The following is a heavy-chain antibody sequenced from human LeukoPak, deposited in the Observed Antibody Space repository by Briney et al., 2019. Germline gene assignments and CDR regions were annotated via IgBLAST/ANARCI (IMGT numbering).Heavy chain of an antibody. J-gene: IGHJ6*03. CDR3: AKVGYCSSTSCYRSHDYYYMDV. V-gene: IGHV3-23*01. Sequence: GGSLRLSCAASGFTFSSYAMRWVRQAPGKGLEWVSAISGSGGSTYYADSVKGRFTISRDNSKNTLYLQMNSLRAEDTAVYYCAKVGYCSSTSCYRSHDYYYMDVWGKGTTVTVSS. D-gene: IGHD2-2*02. CDR1: GFTFSSYA. CDR2: ISGSGGST.